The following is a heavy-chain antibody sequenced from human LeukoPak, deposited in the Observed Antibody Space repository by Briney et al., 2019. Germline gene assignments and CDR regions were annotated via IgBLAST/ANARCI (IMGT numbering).Heavy chain of an antibody. CDR1: GYNFNGNG. CDR3: AREILRFDF. CDR2: INTHTGNP. J-gene: IGHJ3*01. V-gene: IGHV7-4-1*02. Sequence: GASVKVPCKTSGYNFNGNGMNWVRQAPGQGLEWMGWINTHTGNPTYAQDFTGRFVFSVDPSVSTVYLHINSLKAEDTAIYYCAREILRFDFWGQGTMVTVSS.